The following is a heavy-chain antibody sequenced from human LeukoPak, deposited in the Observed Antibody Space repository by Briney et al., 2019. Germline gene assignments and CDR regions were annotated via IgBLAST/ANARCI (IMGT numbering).Heavy chain of an antibody. D-gene: IGHD1-20*01. CDR1: GFTFSSYS. Sequence: GGSLRLSCAASGFTFSSYSMNWVRQAPGKGLEWVSSISSSSSYIYYADSVKGRFTISRDNAKNSLYLQMNSLRAEDTAVYYCARDPNNRYNWNYIDYWGQGTLVTVSS. CDR3: ARDPNNRYNWNYIDY. J-gene: IGHJ4*02. V-gene: IGHV3-21*01. CDR2: ISSSSSYI.